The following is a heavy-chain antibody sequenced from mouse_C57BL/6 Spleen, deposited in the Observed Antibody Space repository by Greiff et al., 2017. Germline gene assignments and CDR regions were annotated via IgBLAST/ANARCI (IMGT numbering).Heavy chain of an antibody. Sequence: VQLKESGPELVKPGASVKLSCKASGYTFTSYDINWVKQRPGQGLEWIGWIYPRDGSTKYNEKFKGKATLTVDTSSSTAYMELHSLTSEDSAVYFCARTTTDHYFDYWGQGTTLTVSS. D-gene: IGHD1-1*01. CDR3: ARTTTDHYFDY. V-gene: IGHV1-85*01. J-gene: IGHJ2*01. CDR2: IYPRDGST. CDR1: GYTFTSYD.